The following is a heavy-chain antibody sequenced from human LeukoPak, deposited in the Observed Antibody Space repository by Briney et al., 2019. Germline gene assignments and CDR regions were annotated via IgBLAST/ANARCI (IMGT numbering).Heavy chain of an antibody. J-gene: IGHJ2*01. D-gene: IGHD2/OR15-2a*01. CDR2: ITWNGCPM. V-gene: IGHV3-9*01. Sequence: GRPLRLSCSASGFTLDDYAMHWFRQAPAKGLDWVAGITWNGCPMAYADAVKGRFTISRDNANKYLHLEMNSLKVEDTALYFYGRDYYANSAQAEYWHFDLWGRGTLVIVSS. CDR1: GFTLDDYA. CDR3: GRDYYANSAQAEYWHFDL.